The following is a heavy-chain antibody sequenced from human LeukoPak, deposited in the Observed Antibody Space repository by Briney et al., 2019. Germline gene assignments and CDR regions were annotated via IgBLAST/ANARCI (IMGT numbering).Heavy chain of an antibody. J-gene: IGHJ6*02. CDR3: AKDLGWGNYYYYGMDV. D-gene: IGHD7-27*01. CDR1: GFIFSTFW. V-gene: IGHV3-7*03. Sequence: SGGSLRLSCAASGFIFSTFWMSWVRQAPGKGLEWVANIKQDGSEEYYVDSVKGRFTISRDNAKNSLYLQMNSLRAEDTAVYYCAKDLGWGNYYYYGMDVWGQGTTVTVSS. CDR2: IKQDGSEE.